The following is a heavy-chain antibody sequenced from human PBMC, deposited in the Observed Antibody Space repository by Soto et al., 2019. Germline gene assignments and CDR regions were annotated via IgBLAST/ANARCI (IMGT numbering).Heavy chain of an antibody. J-gene: IGHJ5*02. CDR3: ARSPPYSGSYYWFDP. Sequence: ASVKVSCKASGYTFTGYYMHWVRQAPGQGLEWMGWINPNSGGTNYAQKFQGWVTMTRDTSISTAYMELSRLRSDDTAVYYCARSPPYSGSYYWFDPWGQGTLVTVSS. CDR1: GYTFTGYY. CDR2: INPNSGGT. V-gene: IGHV1-2*04. D-gene: IGHD1-26*01.